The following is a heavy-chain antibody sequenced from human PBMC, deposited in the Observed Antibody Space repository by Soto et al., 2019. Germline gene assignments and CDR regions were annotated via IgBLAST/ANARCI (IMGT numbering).Heavy chain of an antibody. J-gene: IGHJ1*01. Sequence: GGSLRLSCAASGVTFSSYDMKWVRQAPGKGLEWVSNISGSGGNTYYADSVKGRFTISRDNSKNTLYLQMNSLRAEDTAVYYCAKTIRAVAGTVGYYQHWGQGTLVTVSS. CDR1: GVTFSSYD. CDR3: AKTIRAVAGTVGYYQH. V-gene: IGHV3-23*01. D-gene: IGHD6-19*01. CDR2: ISGSGGNT.